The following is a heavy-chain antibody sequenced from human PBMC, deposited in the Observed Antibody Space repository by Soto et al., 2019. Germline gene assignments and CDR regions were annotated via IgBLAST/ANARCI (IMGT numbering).Heavy chain of an antibody. D-gene: IGHD5-18*01. CDR1: GFTFDAYA. V-gene: IGHV3-9*01. CDR2: ISWNSGNI. Sequence: GGSLRLSCAASGFTFDAYAMHWVRQVLGKGLEWVSSISWNSGNIGYADSVKGRFTTSRDNAKNSLYLQMNSLRPEDTALYYCVRSKGGYSYGTPFDYWGQGTLVTVSS. J-gene: IGHJ4*02. CDR3: VRSKGGYSYGTPFDY.